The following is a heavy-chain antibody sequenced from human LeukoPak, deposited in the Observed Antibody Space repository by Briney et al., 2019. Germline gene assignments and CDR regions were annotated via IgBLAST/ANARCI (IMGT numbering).Heavy chain of an antibody. Sequence: SETLSLTCAVSGYSISSGYYWGWIRQPPGKGLARIGSIYHSGSTYYNPSLKSRVTISVDTTKNQFSLKLSSVTAADTAVYYCARPIGARYFDWFNFDYWGQGTLVTVSS. CDR3: ARPIGARYFDWFNFDY. D-gene: IGHD3-9*01. J-gene: IGHJ4*02. CDR2: IYHSGST. CDR1: GYSISSGYY. V-gene: IGHV4-38-2*01.